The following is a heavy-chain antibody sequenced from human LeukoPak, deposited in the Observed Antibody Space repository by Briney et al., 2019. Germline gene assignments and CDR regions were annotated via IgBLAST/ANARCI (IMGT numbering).Heavy chain of an antibody. CDR1: GFTFSNYA. V-gene: IGHV3-30*04. CDR2: ISYDGTKK. CDR3: ARGRSRGVRFDY. Sequence: GRSLRLSCAASGFTFSNYAIHWVRQAPGKGLEWVAVISYDGTKKYYADSVKGRFTISRDNSNNTLYLQMNSLRAEDTAVYYCARGRSRGVRFDYWGQGTLVTVSS. J-gene: IGHJ4*02. D-gene: IGHD3-10*01.